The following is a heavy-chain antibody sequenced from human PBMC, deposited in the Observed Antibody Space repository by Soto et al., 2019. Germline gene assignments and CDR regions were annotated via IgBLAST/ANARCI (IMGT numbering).Heavy chain of an antibody. Sequence: GGSLRLSCAASGFTFSSYGMHWVRQAPGKGLEWVAVISYDGSNKYYADSVKGRFTISRDNSKNTLYLQMNSLRAEDTAVYYCASGPIRGSGSYSTWDYYYGMDVWGQGTTVTVSS. J-gene: IGHJ6*02. D-gene: IGHD3-10*01. CDR3: ASGPIRGSGSYSTWDYYYGMDV. CDR2: ISYDGSNK. V-gene: IGHV3-30*03. CDR1: GFTFSSYG.